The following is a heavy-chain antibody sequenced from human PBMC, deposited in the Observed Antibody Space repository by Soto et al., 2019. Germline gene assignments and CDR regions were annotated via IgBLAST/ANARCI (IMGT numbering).Heavy chain of an antibody. CDR2: INHSGST. Sequence: QVQLQQWGAGLLKPSETLSLTCAVYGGSFSGYYWSWIRQPPGKGLEWIGEINHSGSTNYNPSLKKRVTRSVATSKNQFSLKLSSVTAADTAVYYGARVKRGRVVAPTDYWGQGTLVTVSS. V-gene: IGHV4-34*01. J-gene: IGHJ4*02. D-gene: IGHD2-15*01. CDR1: GGSFSGYY. CDR3: ARVKRGRVVAPTDY.